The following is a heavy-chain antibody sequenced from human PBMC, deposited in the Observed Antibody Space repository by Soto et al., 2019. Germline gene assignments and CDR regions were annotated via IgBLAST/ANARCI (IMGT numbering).Heavy chain of an antibody. CDR2: IWYDGSNK. J-gene: IGHJ6*02. V-gene: IGHV3-33*01. Sequence: GGSLRLSCAASGFTFSSYVMHWVRQSPGKGLEWVAVIWYDGSNKYYADSVKGRFTISRDNSKNTLYLQMNSLRAEDTAVYYCAREYTYCSSTSCFYYYYYYGMDVWGQGTTVTVSS. CDR1: GFTFSSYV. CDR3: AREYTYCSSTSCFYYYYYYGMDV. D-gene: IGHD2-2*01.